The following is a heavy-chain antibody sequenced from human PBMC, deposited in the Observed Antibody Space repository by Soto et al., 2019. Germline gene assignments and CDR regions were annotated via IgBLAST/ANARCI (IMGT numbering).Heavy chain of an antibody. CDR3: ATGADAFDI. CDR1: GFTFSTYI. V-gene: IGHV3-30-3*01. Sequence: QVQLVESGGGVVQPGRSLRLSCAASGFTFSTYIVHWVRQAPGKGLEWVALISYDGSKKYYADSVKGRFTISRDNPKNSLYLQMNSLRAEDTAVYYCATGADAFDIWGQGTMVTVSS. CDR2: ISYDGSKK. J-gene: IGHJ3*02.